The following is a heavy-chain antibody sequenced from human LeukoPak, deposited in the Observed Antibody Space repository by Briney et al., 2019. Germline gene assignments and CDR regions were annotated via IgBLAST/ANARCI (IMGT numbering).Heavy chain of an antibody. CDR1: GYTFTSYD. CDR2: MNPNSGNT. V-gene: IGHV1-8*03. D-gene: IGHD3-22*01. Sequence: ASVKVSCKASGYTFTSYDINWVRQAPGQGLEWMGWMNPNSGNTGYAQKFQGRVTITRNTSISTAYMELSSLRSEDTAVYYCARGPMITISYYFDYWGQGTLVTVSS. J-gene: IGHJ4*02. CDR3: ARGPMITISYYFDY.